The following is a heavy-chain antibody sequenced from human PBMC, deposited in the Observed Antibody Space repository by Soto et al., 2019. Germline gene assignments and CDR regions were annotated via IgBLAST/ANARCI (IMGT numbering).Heavy chain of an antibody. D-gene: IGHD3-9*01. J-gene: IGHJ5*02. CDR3: ARXGPVLRHFDWQQNWFDP. CDR2: IYYSGST. V-gene: IGHV4-31*03. CDR1: GGSISGGGYY. Sequence: SSETLSLTCPVSGGSISGGGYYWSWIRQHPGKGLEWIGYIYYSGSTYYNPSLKSRVTISVDTSKNQFSLKLSSVTAADTAVYYCARXGPVLRHFDWQQNWFDPWGQGTLVTVSS.